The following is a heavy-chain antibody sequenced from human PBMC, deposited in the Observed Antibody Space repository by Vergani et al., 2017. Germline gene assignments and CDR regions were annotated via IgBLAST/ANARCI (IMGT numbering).Heavy chain of an antibody. J-gene: IGHJ3*02. CDR3: AKSHATVVTGDI. V-gene: IGHV3-30*18. CDR1: GVTFSSSG. D-gene: IGHD4-23*01. CDR2: ISYDGSNK. Sequence: QVQLVESGGGVVQPRRSLRLSCAASGVTFSSSGMHWVRQAPGKGLEWVAVISYDGSNKYYADSVKGRFTISRDNSKNTLYLQMNSLRAEDTAVYYCAKSHATVVTGDIWGQGTMVTVSS.